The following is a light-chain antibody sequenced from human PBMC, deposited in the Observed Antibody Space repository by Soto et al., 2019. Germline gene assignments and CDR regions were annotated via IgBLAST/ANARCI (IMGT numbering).Light chain of an antibody. V-gene: IGLV1-40*01. J-gene: IGLJ3*02. CDR3: QAYDYSLTASV. CDR2: GNR. Sequence: QSVLTQPPSVSGGPGQRVTLSCTGNSSNLGAGYDVHWYKQVPGAAPKLVIFGNRNRPSGVPERFSGSKSGTSASLAITGLQAEDEADYSCQAYDYSLTASVFGGGTPLTVL. CDR1: SSNLGAGYD.